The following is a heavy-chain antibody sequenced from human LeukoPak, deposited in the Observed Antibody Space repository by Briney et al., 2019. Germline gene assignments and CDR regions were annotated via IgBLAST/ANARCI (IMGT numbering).Heavy chain of an antibody. CDR3: ARTASSGWYPYYYYYYMDV. J-gene: IGHJ6*03. Sequence: GGSLRLFCAASGFPFSSHGMSWVRQAPGKGLEWVSGIIGGGGSTYYADSVKGRFTISGDNSRNTLFLQMNSLRAEDTAVYYCARTASSGWYPYYYYYYMDVWGKGTTVTISS. CDR2: IIGGGGST. CDR1: GFPFSSHG. V-gene: IGHV3-23*01. D-gene: IGHD6-19*01.